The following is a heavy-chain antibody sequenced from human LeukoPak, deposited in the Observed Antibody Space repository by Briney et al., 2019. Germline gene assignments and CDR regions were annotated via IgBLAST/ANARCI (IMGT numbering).Heavy chain of an antibody. J-gene: IGHJ4*02. D-gene: IGHD1-26*01. Sequence: PSETLSLTCAVYGGSFSGYYWSWIRQPPGKGLEWIGEINHSGSTNYNPSLKSRVTISVDTSKNQFSLKLSSVTAADTAVYYCARVIRGGSYRSPFDYWGQGTLVTVSS. V-gene: IGHV4-34*01. CDR1: GGSFSGYY. CDR3: ARVIRGGSYRSPFDY. CDR2: INHSGST.